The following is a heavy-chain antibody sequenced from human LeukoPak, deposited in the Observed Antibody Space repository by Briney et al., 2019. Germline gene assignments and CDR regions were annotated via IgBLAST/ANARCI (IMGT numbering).Heavy chain of an antibody. Sequence: TGGSLRLSCAASGFTFDDYGMTWVRQAPGKGLEWVSGINWNGGSTGYADSVKGRFTISRDNAKNSLYLQMNSLRAEDTALYYCASLVVPAAHDAFDIWGQGTMDTVSS. CDR3: ASLVVPAAHDAFDI. V-gene: IGHV3-20*04. D-gene: IGHD2-2*01. J-gene: IGHJ3*02. CDR2: INWNGGST. CDR1: GFTFDDYG.